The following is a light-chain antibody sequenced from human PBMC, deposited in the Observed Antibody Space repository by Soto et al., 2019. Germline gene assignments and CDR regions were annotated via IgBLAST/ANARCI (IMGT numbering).Light chain of an antibody. CDR2: GAS. CDR3: QQRSNWPPHT. V-gene: IGKV3-15*01. J-gene: IGKJ2*01. Sequence: EIVMTQSPATLSVSPGERATLSCRASQSVSSNLAWYQQKPGQAPRLLIYGASTRATGIPARFSGSRSGTEFTLTISSLQSEDFAVYFCQQRSNWPPHTFGQGTKLQIK. CDR1: QSVSSN.